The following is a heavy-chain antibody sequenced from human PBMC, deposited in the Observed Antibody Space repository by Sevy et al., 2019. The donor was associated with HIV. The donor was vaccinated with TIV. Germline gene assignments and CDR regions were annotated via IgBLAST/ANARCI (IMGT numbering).Heavy chain of an antibody. D-gene: IGHD5-12*01. CDR1: GFTFSSYS. CDR2: ISSSSSYI. J-gene: IGHJ4*02. Sequence: GGYLRLSCAASGFTFSSYSMNWVRQAPGKGLEWVSSISSSSSYIYYADSVKGRFTISRDNAKNSLYLQMNSLRAEDTAVYYCARGGGYDYDDKNPFDYWGQGTLVTVSS. V-gene: IGHV3-21*01. CDR3: ARGGGYDYDDKNPFDY.